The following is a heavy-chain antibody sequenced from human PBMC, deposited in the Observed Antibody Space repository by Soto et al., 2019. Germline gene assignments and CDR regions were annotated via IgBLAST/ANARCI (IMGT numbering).Heavy chain of an antibody. D-gene: IGHD2-21*01. V-gene: IGHV1-8*02. CDR2: MNPNTGNI. Sequence: QVELVQSGAEVKKPGASVKVSCQASEDTFTHYDINWVRQATGQGLEWMGWMNPNTGNIDYAHKVQGRLTMTRDTSTRTVYMELSSLRSDDTAVYYCVRRVASGHRSWFDPWGQGTLVTVSS. CDR1: EDTFTHYD. CDR3: VRRVASGHRSWFDP. J-gene: IGHJ5*02.